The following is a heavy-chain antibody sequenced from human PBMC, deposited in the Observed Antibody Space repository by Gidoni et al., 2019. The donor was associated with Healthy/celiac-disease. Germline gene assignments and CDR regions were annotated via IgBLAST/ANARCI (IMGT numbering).Heavy chain of an antibody. D-gene: IGHD1-26*01. V-gene: IGHV3-9*01. J-gene: IGHJ6*02. CDR3: AKEGAKFYYYYYGMDV. Sequence: EVQLVESGGGLVQPGRSLRLSCAASGFPFDDYAMHWVRQAPGKGLEWVSGISWNSGSIGYADSVKGRFTISRDNAKNSLYLQMNSLRAEDTALYYCAKEGAKFYYYYYGMDVWGQGTTVTVSS. CDR1: GFPFDDYA. CDR2: ISWNSGSI.